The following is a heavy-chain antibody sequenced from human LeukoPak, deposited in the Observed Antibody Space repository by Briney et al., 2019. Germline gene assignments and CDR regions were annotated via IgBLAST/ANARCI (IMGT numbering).Heavy chain of an antibody. CDR1: GFAFSDYD. Sequence: PGGSLRLSCAASGFAFSDYDVNWVRQAPGKGLEWISYISSSGNVKHYADSVEGRFTISRDNAKNSLHLQMNSLRADDTAVYYCARDPNEDGWPPDYWGQGTLVTVSS. J-gene: IGHJ4*02. D-gene: IGHD5-24*01. CDR2: ISSSGNVK. CDR3: ARDPNEDGWPPDY. V-gene: IGHV3-48*03.